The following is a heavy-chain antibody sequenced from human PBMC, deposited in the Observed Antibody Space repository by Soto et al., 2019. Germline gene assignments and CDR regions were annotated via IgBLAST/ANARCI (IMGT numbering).Heavy chain of an antibody. Sequence: GGSLRLSCAASGFTFSSYGMHWVRQAPGKGLEWVAVISYDGSNKYYADSVKGRFTISRDNSKNTLYLQMNSLRAEDTAVYYCAKGRGPFGMIVETWGQGTLVTVSS. V-gene: IGHV3-30*18. CDR1: GFTFSSYG. CDR2: ISYDGSNK. CDR3: AKGRGPFGMIVET. D-gene: IGHD3-22*01. J-gene: IGHJ5*02.